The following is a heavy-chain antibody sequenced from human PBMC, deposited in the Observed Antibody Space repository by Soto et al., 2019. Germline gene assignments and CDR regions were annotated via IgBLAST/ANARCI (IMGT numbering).Heavy chain of an antibody. CDR2: ISSSGSTI. Sequence: QVQLVESGGGLVKPGGSLRLSCAASGFTFSDYYMSWIRQAPGKWLEWVSDISSSGSTIYYSDSLKGRSTISRDNAKNSLYLQRNSLRAEDTAVYYCARVNGHYYYGMDVWGQGTTVTVSS. J-gene: IGHJ6*02. CDR1: GFTFSDYY. V-gene: IGHV3-11*01. D-gene: IGHD1-1*01. CDR3: ARVNGHYYYGMDV.